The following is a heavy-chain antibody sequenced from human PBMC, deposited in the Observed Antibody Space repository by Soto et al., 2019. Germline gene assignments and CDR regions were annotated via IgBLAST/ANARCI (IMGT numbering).Heavy chain of an antibody. CDR1: GGSISSSSYY. CDR2: IYYSGST. CDR3: ASLASITVAGITVFDY. D-gene: IGHD6-19*01. V-gene: IGHV4-39*01. J-gene: IGHJ4*02. Sequence: SETLSLTCTVSGGSISSSSYYWGWIRQPPGKGLEWIGSIYYSGSTYYNTSLKSRVTISVDTSKNQFSLKLSSVTAADTAVYYCASLASITVAGITVFDYWGQGTLVTVSS.